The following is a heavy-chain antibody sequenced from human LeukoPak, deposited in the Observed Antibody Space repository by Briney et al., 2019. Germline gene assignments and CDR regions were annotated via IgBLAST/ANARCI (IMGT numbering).Heavy chain of an antibody. D-gene: IGHD2-15*01. Sequence: SGGSLRLSCAASGFTFSSYAMSWVRQAPGKGLEWVSAISGSGGSTYYADSVKGRFTISRDNAKNSLYLQMNSLRAEDTAVYYCARQGPNCSGGSCYLDYWGQGTLVTVSS. J-gene: IGHJ4*02. V-gene: IGHV3-23*01. CDR3: ARQGPNCSGGSCYLDY. CDR2: ISGSGGST. CDR1: GFTFSSYA.